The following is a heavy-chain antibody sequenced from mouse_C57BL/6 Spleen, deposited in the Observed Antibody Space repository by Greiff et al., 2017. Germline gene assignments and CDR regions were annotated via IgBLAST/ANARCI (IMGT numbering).Heavy chain of an antibody. V-gene: IGHV1-15*01. D-gene: IGHD1-1*01. CDR1: GYTFTDYE. J-gene: IGHJ2*01. Sequence: LVESGAELVRPGASVTLSCKASGYTFTDYEMHWVKQTPVHGLEWIGAIDPETGGTAYNQKFKGKAILTADKSSSTAYMELRSLTSEDSAVYYCTRLRYYYGSSYRGYFDYWGQGTTLTVSS. CDR3: TRLRYYYGSSYRGYFDY. CDR2: IDPETGGT.